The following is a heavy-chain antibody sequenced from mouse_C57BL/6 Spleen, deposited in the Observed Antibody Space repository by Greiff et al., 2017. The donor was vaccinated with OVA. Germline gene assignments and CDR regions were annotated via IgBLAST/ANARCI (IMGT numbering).Heavy chain of an antibody. J-gene: IGHJ4*01. CDR1: GYTFTDYY. CDR3: ARANYGYDRAMDY. CDR2: IYPGSGNT. Sequence: QVQLQQSGAELVRPGASVKLSCKASGYTFTDYYINWVKQRPGQGLEWIARIYPGSGNTYYNEKFKGKATLTAEKSSSTAYMQLSSLTSEDSAVYFCARANYGYDRAMDYWGQGTSVTVSS. D-gene: IGHD2-2*01. V-gene: IGHV1-76*01.